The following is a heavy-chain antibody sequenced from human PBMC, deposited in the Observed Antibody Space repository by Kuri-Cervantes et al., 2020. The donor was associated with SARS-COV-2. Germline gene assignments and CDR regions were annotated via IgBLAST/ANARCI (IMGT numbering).Heavy chain of an antibody. Sequence: GSLRLSCTVYGGSISSYYWSWIRQPAGKGLEWIGRIYTSGSTNYNPSLKSRVTMSVDTSKNQFSLKLSSVTAADTAIYYCARGAGFCTNDICYTYYYYYMDVWGKGTTVTVSS. J-gene: IGHJ6*03. CDR2: IYTSGST. CDR3: ARGAGFCTNDICYTYYYYYMDV. CDR1: GGSISSYY. V-gene: IGHV4-4*07. D-gene: IGHD2-8*01.